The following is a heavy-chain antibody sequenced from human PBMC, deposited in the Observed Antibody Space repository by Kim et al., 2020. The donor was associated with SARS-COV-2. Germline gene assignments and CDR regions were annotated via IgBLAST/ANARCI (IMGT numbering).Heavy chain of an antibody. D-gene: IGHD5-12*01. CDR2: TYYRSKWYN. CDR1: GDSVSSNSAA. J-gene: IGHJ4*02. Sequence: SQTLSLTCAISGDSVSSNSAAWNLIRQSPSRGLEWLGRTYYRSKWYNDYAVSVKSRITINPDTSKNQFSLQLNSVTPEDTAVYYCARETGYSGYEGYYFDYWGQGTLVTVSS. CDR3: ARETGYSGYEGYYFDY. V-gene: IGHV6-1*01.